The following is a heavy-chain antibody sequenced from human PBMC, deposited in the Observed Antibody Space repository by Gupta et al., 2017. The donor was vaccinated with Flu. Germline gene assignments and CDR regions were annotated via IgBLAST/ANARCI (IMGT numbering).Heavy chain of an antibody. D-gene: IGHD2-2*01. Sequence: WSRQPRGKGLESLGPINPSRISNSHPSPKSRVTLSVDPSKTPFSLQLSSVTAAATAVYYCARGPCRSTSCYRRFFAYAFDIWGQGTMVPVSS. J-gene: IGHJ3*02. CDR3: ARGPCRSTSCYRRFFAYAFDI. V-gene: IGHV4-34*01. CDR2: INPSRIS.